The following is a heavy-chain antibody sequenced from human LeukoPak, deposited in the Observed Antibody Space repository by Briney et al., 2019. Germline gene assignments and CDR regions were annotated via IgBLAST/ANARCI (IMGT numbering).Heavy chain of an antibody. J-gene: IGHJ4*02. CDR1: GFNFNNAW. CDR2: IKSKGDGETT. V-gene: IGHV3-15*01. Sequence: GGSLRLSCAASGFNFNNAWMTWVRQAPGKGLEWVGRIKSKGDGETTDYGAPVKGRFTMSRDDSKATVYLQMNLLQAEDAAMYYCATDLGLTMIRGVIVHWGQGALVIVSS. D-gene: IGHD3-10*01. CDR3: ATDLGLTMIRGVIVH.